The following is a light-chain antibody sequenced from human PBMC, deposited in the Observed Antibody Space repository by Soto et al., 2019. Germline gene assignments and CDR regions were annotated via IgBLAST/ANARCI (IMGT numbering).Light chain of an antibody. V-gene: IGKV4-1*01. J-gene: IGKJ1*01. CDR3: QQYFSSWT. CDR2: WAS. CDR1: QSVFFSSNKKNY. Sequence: IVMTQSPESLALSLGERATINCRSSQSVFFSSNKKNYLAWYQQKSGQPPKLLIYWASTRKSVVPDRFSGSGSGTDFTLTISGLQPEDVAVYYCQQYFSSWTFGQGTKVEIK.